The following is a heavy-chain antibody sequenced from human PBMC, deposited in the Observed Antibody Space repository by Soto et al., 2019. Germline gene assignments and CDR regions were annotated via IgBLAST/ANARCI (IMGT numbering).Heavy chain of an antibody. CDR1: GGSFSSYT. Sequence: QVQLVQSGAEMKKPGSSVKVSCKASGGSFSSYTISWMRQAPGQGPEWMGGIIIPLTIINYAEKFQGRVTITADQSTSTVYLAISSLRFEDTASYYFAIESPGLGYYFVSWGQGTLVSVSS. V-gene: IGHV1-69*09. D-gene: IGHD3-16*01. J-gene: IGHJ4*02. CDR2: IIIPLTII. CDR3: AIESPGLGYYFVS.